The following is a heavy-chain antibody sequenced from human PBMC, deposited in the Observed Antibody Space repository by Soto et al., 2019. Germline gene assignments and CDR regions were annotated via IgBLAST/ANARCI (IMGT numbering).Heavy chain of an antibody. Sequence: EVQLLESGGGVVQPGGSLRLSCAASGFTFSSYAMNWVRQAPGKGLEWVSVISGSGDSTYYADSVKGRFTISRDNSKNTLYLQMNSLRAEDTAIYYCARRSSSWYFDYWGQGTLVTVSS. D-gene: IGHD6-13*01. CDR2: ISGSGDST. V-gene: IGHV3-23*01. CDR3: ARRSSSWYFDY. J-gene: IGHJ4*02. CDR1: GFTFSSYA.